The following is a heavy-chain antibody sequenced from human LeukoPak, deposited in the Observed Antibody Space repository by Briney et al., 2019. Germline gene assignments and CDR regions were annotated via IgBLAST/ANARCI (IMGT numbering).Heavy chain of an antibody. D-gene: IGHD1-26*01. CDR2: IRYDGSNK. V-gene: IGHV3-30*02. Sequence: GGSLRLSCAASGFTFSSYGMHWVRQAPGKGLEWVAFIRYDGSNKYYADSVKGRFTISRDNSKNTLYLQMNSLRAEDTAVYYCAKGGYIGSYYGGFDYWGQGTLVTVSS. J-gene: IGHJ4*02. CDR1: GFTFSSYG. CDR3: AKGGYIGSYYGGFDY.